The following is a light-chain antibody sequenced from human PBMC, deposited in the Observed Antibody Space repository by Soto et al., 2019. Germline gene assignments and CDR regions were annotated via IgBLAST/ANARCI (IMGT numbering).Light chain of an antibody. Sequence: SALTQPASVSGSPGPSITISCTGTSSDIGHYDYVSWYQQHQGKVPKLIIYHVTYRPSGVSNRYSGAKSGNSASLTISGLQADDEADYYCCSLTTSHTYVFGSETKVTVL. CDR3: CSLTTSHTYV. CDR1: SSDIGHYDY. J-gene: IGLJ1*01. CDR2: HVT. V-gene: IGLV2-14*03.